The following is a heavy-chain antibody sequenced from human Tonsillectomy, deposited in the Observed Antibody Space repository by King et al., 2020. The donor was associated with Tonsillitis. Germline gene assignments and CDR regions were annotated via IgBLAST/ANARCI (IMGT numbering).Heavy chain of an antibody. Sequence: VQLVQSGAEVKKPGASVKVSCKASGYTFIGYYLHWVRQAPGQGLEWMGWINPNSGGTNYAQKFQGRVTMTRDTSISTAYMELSRLRSDDTAVYYCARGKGTYYYDSSAYYACDYWGQGTLVTVSS. V-gene: IGHV1-2*02. CDR3: ARGKGTYYYDSSAYYACDY. CDR1: GYTFIGYY. CDR2: INPNSGGT. D-gene: IGHD3-22*01. J-gene: IGHJ4*02.